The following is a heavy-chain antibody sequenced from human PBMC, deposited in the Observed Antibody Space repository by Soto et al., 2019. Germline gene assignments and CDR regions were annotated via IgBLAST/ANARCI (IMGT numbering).Heavy chain of an antibody. J-gene: IGHJ3*02. CDR3: ARGGIGYCTGGSCYYTAFDI. V-gene: IGHV3-7*01. Sequence: PGGSLRLSCAASGFTFSSFWMSWVRQAQGKGLEWLANIKEDGSEKYYVDSLKGRFTISRDNAKNSLYVQMNSLRVEDTAVYYYARGGIGYCTGGSCYYTAFDIWGQGSMVTVS. CDR1: GFTFSSFW. CDR2: IKEDGSEK. D-gene: IGHD2-15*01.